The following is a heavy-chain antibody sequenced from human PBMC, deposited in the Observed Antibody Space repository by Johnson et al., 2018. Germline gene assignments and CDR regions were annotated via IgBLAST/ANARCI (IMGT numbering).Heavy chain of an antibody. CDR1: GFTFSSYG. D-gene: IGHD6-13*01. CDR3: ANNPPPDEGAAGDYYYYYYMDV. J-gene: IGHJ6*03. Sequence: QVQLVESGGGVVQPGRSLRLSCAASGFTFSSYGMHWVRQAPGKGLEWVAVISYDGSNKHYADSVKGRFTISRDNSKNTLYLQMNSLRAEATAVYYCANNPPPDEGAAGDYYYYYYMDVWGKGTTVTVSS. CDR2: ISYDGSNK. V-gene: IGHV3-30*18.